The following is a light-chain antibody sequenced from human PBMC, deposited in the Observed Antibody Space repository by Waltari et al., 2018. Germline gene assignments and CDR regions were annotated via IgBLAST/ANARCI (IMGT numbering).Light chain of an antibody. V-gene: IGKV3-11*01. Sequence: EMVLIPSPATLSLSLGERATLSCRASQSVTSYLAWYQQKPGQAPRLLIYDASNRATGIPARFSGSGSGTDFTLTISTLEPEDFAVYYCQQRSNWVFTFGPGTKVDIK. J-gene: IGKJ3*01. CDR2: DAS. CDR1: QSVTSY. CDR3: QQRSNWVFT.